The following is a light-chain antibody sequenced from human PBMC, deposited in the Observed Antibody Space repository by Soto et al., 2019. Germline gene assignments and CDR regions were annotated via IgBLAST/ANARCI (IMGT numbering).Light chain of an antibody. Sequence: TQPASVSGSPGQTITISCTGTSSDVGSYNLVSWYQQHPGKVPTLMIYDVSKRPSGVSNRFSRSKSGNTASLTISVLQAEDEADYYCCSYAGSSTYVFGTGTKVTVL. CDR3: CSYAGSSTYV. J-gene: IGLJ1*01. V-gene: IGLV2-23*02. CDR1: SSDVGSYNL. CDR2: DVS.